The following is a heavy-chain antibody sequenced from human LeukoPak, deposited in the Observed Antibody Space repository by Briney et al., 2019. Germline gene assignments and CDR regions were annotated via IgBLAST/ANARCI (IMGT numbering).Heavy chain of an antibody. V-gene: IGHV4-39*07. CDR1: GGSISSSSYY. J-gene: IGHJ4*02. CDR2: IYYSGST. Sequence: PSETLSLTCTVSGGSISSSSYYWGWIRRPPGKGLEWIGSIYYSGSTYYNPSLKSRVTISVDTSKNQFSLKLSSVTAADTAVYYCARVAYYTASFDSWGQGTLVTVSS. CDR3: ARVAYYTASFDS. D-gene: IGHD1-26*01.